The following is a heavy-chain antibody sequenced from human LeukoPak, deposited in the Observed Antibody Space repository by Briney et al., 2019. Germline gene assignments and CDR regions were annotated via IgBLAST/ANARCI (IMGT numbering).Heavy chain of an antibody. V-gene: IGHV4-4*02. CDR3: AREGGPYRPLDY. J-gene: IGHJ4*02. CDR2: VSLQGST. CDR1: GGSISNTNW. Sequence: PSGTLSLTCGVSGGSISNTNWWTWVRQPPGKGLEWIGEVSLQGSTNHNPSLKSRVAISVDKSENHISLKLTSVTAADTAVYYCAREGGPYRPLDYSGQGTLVTVAS.